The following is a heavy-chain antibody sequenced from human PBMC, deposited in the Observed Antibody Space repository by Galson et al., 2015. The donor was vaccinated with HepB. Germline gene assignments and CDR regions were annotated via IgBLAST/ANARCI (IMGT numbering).Heavy chain of an antibody. J-gene: IGHJ4*02. V-gene: IGHV1-24*01. D-gene: IGHD5-12*01. CDR1: GSTLTELS. Sequence: SVKVSCKVSGSTLTELSMHWVRQAPGKGLEWMGSFDPEDGETIYAQKFQGRVTMTEDTSTDTAYMELSSLRSEDTAVYYCATGVVDIVATPNFDYWGQGTLVTVSS. CDR3: ATGVVDIVATPNFDY. CDR2: FDPEDGET.